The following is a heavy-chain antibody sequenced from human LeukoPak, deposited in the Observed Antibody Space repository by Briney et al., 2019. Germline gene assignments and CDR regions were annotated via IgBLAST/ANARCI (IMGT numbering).Heavy chain of an antibody. Sequence: ASVKVSCKVSGYTLTELSMHWVRQAPGKGLEWMGWMNPNSGNTNYAQKFQGRVTMTRNTSISTAYMELSSLRSEDTAVYYCARGGVWFGDLYNYWGQGTLVTVS. CDR3: ARGGVWFGDLYNY. J-gene: IGHJ4*02. V-gene: IGHV1-8*01. CDR2: MNPNSGNT. CDR1: GYTLTELS. D-gene: IGHD3-10*01.